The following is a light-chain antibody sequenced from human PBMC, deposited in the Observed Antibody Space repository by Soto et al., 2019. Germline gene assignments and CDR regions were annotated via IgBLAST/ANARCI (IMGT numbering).Light chain of an antibody. CDR3: ASYTTTGTVL. CDR1: SSDIGGYNS. J-gene: IGLJ2*01. CDR2: EVT. V-gene: IGLV2-14*01. Sequence: QSALTQPASVSGSPGQSITISCTGTSSDIGGYNSVSWFQHHPGKAPKLMMYEVTNRPTGASNRCAGSNFDNTATLTISGLQAEDEAEYFCASYTTTGTVLFGAGTKLTV.